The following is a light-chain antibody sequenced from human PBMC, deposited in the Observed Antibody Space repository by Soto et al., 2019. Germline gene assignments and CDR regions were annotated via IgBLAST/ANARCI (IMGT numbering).Light chain of an antibody. CDR2: DAS. CDR1: QSVSSY. J-gene: IGKJ2*01. V-gene: IGKV3-11*01. Sequence: EIVLTQSPATLSLSPGERATLSCRASQSVSSYLACYQQKPGQAPRLLIYDASNRATGIPARFSGSVSGTDFTLPISRLEPEEFAGYYSQQRSNWPPYTFGQGNKLEIK. CDR3: QQRSNWPPYT.